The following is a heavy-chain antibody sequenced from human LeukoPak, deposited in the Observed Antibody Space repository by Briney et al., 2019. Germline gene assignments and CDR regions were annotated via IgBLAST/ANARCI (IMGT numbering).Heavy chain of an antibody. CDR2: IYSGGST. CDR1: GFTVSSNS. CDR3: ARAPCSSDTCLTNYFDS. J-gene: IGHJ4*02. V-gene: IGHV3-53*04. Sequence: GRSLRLSCAASGFTVSSNSMSWDRQTQGKGLEWVSVIYSGGSTKYADSVKGRFTISRHNSKNTLYLEMNSLRAEDTAVYFCARAPCSSDTCLTNYFDSWGQGTLVTVSS. D-gene: IGHD2-2*01.